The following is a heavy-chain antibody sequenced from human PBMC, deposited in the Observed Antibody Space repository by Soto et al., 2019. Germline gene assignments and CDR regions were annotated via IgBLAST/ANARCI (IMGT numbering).Heavy chain of an antibody. CDR3: ARAVAAWFAY. D-gene: IGHD6-25*01. CDR2: IKSGNGNT. CDR1: GDTFTRYA. Sequence: ASGKVSCEACGDTFTRYARQWLLQAPLQRLEWMGCIKSGNGNTKYGQKFQGRVTITRDTSASTAYMELSSLRSEDTAVYYCARAVAAWFAYWGQGTLVTVSS. V-gene: IGHV1-3*01. J-gene: IGHJ4*02.